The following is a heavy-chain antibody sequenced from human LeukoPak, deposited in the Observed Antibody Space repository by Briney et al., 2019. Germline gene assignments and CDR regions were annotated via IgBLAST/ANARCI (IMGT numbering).Heavy chain of an antibody. J-gene: IGHJ4*02. D-gene: IGHD2-2*01. CDR1: GFTFSNYA. CDR3: AKPHLAYCSTTSCSLGF. V-gene: IGHV3-23*01. Sequence: GGSLRLSCAASGFTFSNYAMSWVRQAPGKGREWGSGISGSGGSTYYGDSVRGRFTTSRDNTKNTLYLQMSSLRAEDTAIYYCAKPHLAYCSTTSCSLGFWGQGTLVTVSS. CDR2: ISGSGGST.